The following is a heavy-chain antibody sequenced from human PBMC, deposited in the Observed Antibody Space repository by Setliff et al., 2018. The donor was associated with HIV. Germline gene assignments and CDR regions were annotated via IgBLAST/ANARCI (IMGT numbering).Heavy chain of an antibody. D-gene: IGHD3-9*01. J-gene: IGHJ6*02. V-gene: IGHV4-59*01. Sequence: SETLSLTCNVPGASISSYYWTWIRQSPGNRLEWLGYITDSGNTNYNPSLRRRVTISADTSKNQVSLRLRSVTAADTAVYYCARETQQSYNIVTGYNYYYGIDVWGQGTTVTVSS. CDR3: ARETQQSYNIVTGYNYYYGIDV. CDR1: GASISSYY. CDR2: ITDSGNT.